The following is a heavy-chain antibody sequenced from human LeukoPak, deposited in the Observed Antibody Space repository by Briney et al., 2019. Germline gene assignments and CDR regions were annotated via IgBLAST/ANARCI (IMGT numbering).Heavy chain of an antibody. Sequence: SETLSLTCAVYGGSFSGYYWTWIRQPPGKGLEWIGEINHSGSTNYNPSLKSRVTISVDTSKNQFSLKLSSVTAADTAVYYCAKVGKGQLVEAFDVWGQGTMVTVSP. CDR2: INHSGST. D-gene: IGHD1-26*01. CDR3: AKVGKGQLVEAFDV. CDR1: GGSFSGYY. V-gene: IGHV4-34*01. J-gene: IGHJ3*01.